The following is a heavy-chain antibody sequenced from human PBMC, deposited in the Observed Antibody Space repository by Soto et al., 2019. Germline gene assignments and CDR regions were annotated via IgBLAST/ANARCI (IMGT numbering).Heavy chain of an antibody. CDR3: ARLVQLLEGRWFYP. Sequence: SETLSLTCTVSGGSISSGDYYWSWIRQPPGKGLEWIGYIYYSGSTYYNPSLKSRVTISVDTSKNQFSLKLSSVTAADTAVYYCARLVQLLEGRWFYPCGQGTLVTVSS. V-gene: IGHV4-30-4*01. J-gene: IGHJ5*02. CDR1: GGSISSGDYY. D-gene: IGHD2-2*01. CDR2: IYYSGST.